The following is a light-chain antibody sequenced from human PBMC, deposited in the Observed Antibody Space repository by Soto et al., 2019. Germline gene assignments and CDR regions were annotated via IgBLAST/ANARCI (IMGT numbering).Light chain of an antibody. CDR1: QDVGRY. CDR2: GAS. CDR3: QQYNNWPPRT. Sequence: AIRMTQSPSSLSASAGDRVAIACRASQDVGRYLAWYQQKPGQAPKLLIYGASTLQSGVPSRFSGGGSGTDFTLTISCLQSEDFATYYCQQYNNWPPRTFGQGTKLEIK. J-gene: IGKJ2*01. V-gene: IGKV1-8*01.